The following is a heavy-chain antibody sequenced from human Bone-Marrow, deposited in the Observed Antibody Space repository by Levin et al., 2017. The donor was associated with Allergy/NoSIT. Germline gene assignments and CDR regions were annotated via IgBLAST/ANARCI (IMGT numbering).Heavy chain of an antibody. V-gene: IGHV3-30-3*01. J-gene: IGHJ4*02. CDR1: GFTFSSYA. D-gene: IGHD4-17*01. CDR2: ISYDGSNK. CDR3: ARVKTVHFGDFVQKELAG. Sequence: GGSLRLSCAASGFTFSSYAMHWVRQAPGKGLEWVAFISYDGSNKYYADSVKGRFTTSRDNSKNTVYLQMNSLRVEDTAVYYCARVKTVHFGDFVQKELAGWGQGTLVTVSS.